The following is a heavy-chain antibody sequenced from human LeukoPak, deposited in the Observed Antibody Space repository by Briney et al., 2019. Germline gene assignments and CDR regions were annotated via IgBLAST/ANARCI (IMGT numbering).Heavy chain of an antibody. CDR2: INHSGST. CDR3: ARAPYCSSSSCYGVHYFDY. Sequence: SETLSLTCAVYGGPFSGYYWSWIRQPPGKGLEWIGEINHSGSTNYNPSLKSRVTISVDTSKNQFSLKLSSVTAADTAVYYCARAPYCSSSSCYGVHYFDYWGQGTLVTVSS. CDR1: GGPFSGYY. V-gene: IGHV4-34*01. J-gene: IGHJ4*02. D-gene: IGHD2-2*01.